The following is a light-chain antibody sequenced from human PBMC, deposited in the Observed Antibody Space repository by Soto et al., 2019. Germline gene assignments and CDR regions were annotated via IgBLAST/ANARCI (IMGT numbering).Light chain of an antibody. J-gene: IGLJ1*01. CDR1: SSNVGSYKL. V-gene: IGLV2-23*02. CDR3: CSSGGSPTYV. CDR2: EVN. Sequence: QSALTQPASVSGSPGQSITISCTGTSSNVGSYKLVSWYQQHPGKAPKPMIFEVNKRPSGVSNRFSGSKSGNTASLTISGLKVGDEADYYCCSSGGSPTYVFGTGTKVTVL.